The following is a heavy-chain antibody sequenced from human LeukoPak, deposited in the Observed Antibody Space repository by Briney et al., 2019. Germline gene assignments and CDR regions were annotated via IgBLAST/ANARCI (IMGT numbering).Heavy chain of an antibody. CDR1: DHSISTSYY. CDR2: MYGTESS. Sequence: SETLSLTCAVSDHSISTSYYWGWIRQPPGKGLEWIGSMYGTESSYYNPSLKSRVTISVDRSKKQFSLKLSSVTAADTAVYYCAREYVGYYFDYWGQGTLVTVSS. D-gene: IGHD3-22*01. CDR3: AREYVGYYFDY. V-gene: IGHV4-38-2*02. J-gene: IGHJ4*02.